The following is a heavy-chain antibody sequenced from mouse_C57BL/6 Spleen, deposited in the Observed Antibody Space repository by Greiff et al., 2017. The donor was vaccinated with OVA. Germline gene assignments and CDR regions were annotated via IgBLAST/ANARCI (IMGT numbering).Heavy chain of an antibody. D-gene: IGHD2-3*01. V-gene: IGHV1-81*01. CDR2: IYPRSGNT. Sequence: QVQLKESGAELARPGASVKLSCKASGYTFTSYGISWVKQRTGQGLEWIGEIYPRSGNTYYNEKFKGKATLTADKSSSTAYMELRSLTSEDSAVYFCARYDGYPDYWGQGTTLTVSS. J-gene: IGHJ2*01. CDR3: ARYDGYPDY. CDR1: GYTFTSYG.